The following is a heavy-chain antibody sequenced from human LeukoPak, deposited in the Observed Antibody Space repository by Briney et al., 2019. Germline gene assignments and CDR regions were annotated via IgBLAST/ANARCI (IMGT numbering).Heavy chain of an antibody. Sequence: GGSLRLSCAASGFTFSSYGMSWVRQAPGKGLEWVSAINTSGGSTYYADSVKGRFTISRDNSKNTLYLQMNSLRAEDTAVYYCASQLLWFGELRFFDYWGQGTLVTVSS. J-gene: IGHJ4*02. V-gene: IGHV3-23*01. CDR2: INTSGGST. D-gene: IGHD3-10*01. CDR1: GFTFSSYG. CDR3: ASQLLWFGELRFFDY.